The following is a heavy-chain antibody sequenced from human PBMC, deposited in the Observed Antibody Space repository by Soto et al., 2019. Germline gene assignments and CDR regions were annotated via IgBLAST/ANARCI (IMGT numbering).Heavy chain of an antibody. D-gene: IGHD2-2*01. V-gene: IGHV3-30-3*01. CDR1: GFTLSRNA. Sequence: PGGSLRLSCAASGFTLSRNAMHLVRQAPGKGLEWVAVISYDGSNKYYADSVKGRFTISRDNSKNTLYLQMNSLRAEDTAVHYCARFCISTSCYASFDYWGQGTLVTVSS. CDR3: ARFCISTSCYASFDY. J-gene: IGHJ4*02. CDR2: ISYDGSNK.